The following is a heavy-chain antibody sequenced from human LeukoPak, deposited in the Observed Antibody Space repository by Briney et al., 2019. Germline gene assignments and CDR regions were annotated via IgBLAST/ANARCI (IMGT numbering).Heavy chain of an antibody. CDR3: AREVDYYDSSGYYSYAFDI. Sequence: SETLSLTCAVYGGSFSGYYWSWIRQPPGKGLEWIGYIYYSGSTNYNPSLKSRVTISVGTSKNQFSLKLSSVTAADTAVYYCAREVDYYDSSGYYSYAFDIWGQGTMVTVSS. J-gene: IGHJ3*02. CDR2: IYYSGST. V-gene: IGHV4-59*01. D-gene: IGHD3-22*01. CDR1: GGSFSGYY.